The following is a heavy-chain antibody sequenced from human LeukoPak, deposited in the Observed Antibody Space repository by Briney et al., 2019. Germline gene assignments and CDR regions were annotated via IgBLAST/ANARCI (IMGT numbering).Heavy chain of an antibody. J-gene: IGHJ4*02. V-gene: IGHV3-30-3*01. CDR1: GFTFSSYA. Sequence: GGSLRLSCAASGFTFSSYAMHWVRQAPGKGLEWVAVISYDGSNKYYADSVKGRFTISRDNSKNTLYLQMSSLGAEDTAVFYCARDSNWNQPDYWGQGTLVTVSS. D-gene: IGHD1-20*01. CDR2: ISYDGSNK. CDR3: ARDSNWNQPDY.